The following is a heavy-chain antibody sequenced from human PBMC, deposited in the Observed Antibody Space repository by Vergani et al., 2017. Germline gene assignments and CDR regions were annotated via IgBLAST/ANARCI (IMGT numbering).Heavy chain of an antibody. CDR1: GFTFSNAW. V-gene: IGHV3-15*01. D-gene: IGHD3-10*01. J-gene: IGHJ4*02. Sequence: EVHLLESGGGLVQSGGSLRLSCAASGFTFSNAWMSWVRQAPGKGLEWVGRIKSKTDGGTTDYAAPVKGRFTISRDDSKNTLYLQMNSLRTEDTAVYYCTTGQVVRGGFDYWGQGTLVTVSS. CDR2: IKSKTDGGTT. CDR3: TTGQVVRGGFDY.